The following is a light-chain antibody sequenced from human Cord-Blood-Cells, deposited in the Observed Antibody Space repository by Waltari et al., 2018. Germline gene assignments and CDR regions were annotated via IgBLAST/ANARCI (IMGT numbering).Light chain of an antibody. CDR3: SSYTSSSTNVV. CDR1: SSAVGGYTY. Sequence: QSALTQPASVSGSPGQSITISCTGTSSAVGGYTYVSWYQQHPGKAPKLMIYEVSNRPSGVSNRFSGSKSGNTASLTISGLQAEDEADYYCSSYTSSSTNVVFGGGTKLTVL. J-gene: IGLJ2*01. V-gene: IGLV2-14*01. CDR2: EVS.